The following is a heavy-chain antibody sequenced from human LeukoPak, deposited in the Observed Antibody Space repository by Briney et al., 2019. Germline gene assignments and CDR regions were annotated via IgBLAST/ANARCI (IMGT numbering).Heavy chain of an antibody. CDR3: AKNLEQLDPRVFFDY. CDR2: ISGSGGST. V-gene: IGHV3-23*01. Sequence: GGSLRLSCAASGFTFSSYAMSWVRQAPGPGLEWVSAISGSGGSTYYADSVKGRFTISRDNSKNTLYQQMISLRAEDTAVYYCAKNLEQLDPRVFFDYWGQGTRVTVSS. J-gene: IGHJ4*02. D-gene: IGHD6-13*01. CDR1: GFTFSSYA.